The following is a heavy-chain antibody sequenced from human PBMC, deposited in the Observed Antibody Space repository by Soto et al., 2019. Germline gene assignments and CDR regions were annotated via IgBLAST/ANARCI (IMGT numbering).Heavy chain of an antibody. CDR2: IWYDGSNK. Sequence: GGSLRLSCAASGFTFSSYGMHWVRQAPGKGLEWVAVIWYDGSNKYYADSVKGRFTISRDNSKNTLYLQMNSLRAEDTAVYYCARDTLLADWGMDVWGQGTTVTVPS. CDR1: GFTFSSYG. CDR3: ARDTLLADWGMDV. V-gene: IGHV3-33*01. D-gene: IGHD3-9*01. J-gene: IGHJ6*02.